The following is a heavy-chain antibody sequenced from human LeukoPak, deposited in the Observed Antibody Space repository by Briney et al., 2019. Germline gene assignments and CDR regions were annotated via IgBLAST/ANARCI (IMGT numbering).Heavy chain of an antibody. CDR2: ITGSGSNT. V-gene: IGHV3-23*01. Sequence: GGSLRLSCAASGFTFNDYAMTWVRQVPGKGLEWVSAITGSGSNTYYAASAKGRFTISRDNSKNSLDLQMNSLRAEDTAVYYCAKGLRGCSGNACYYFFDFWGQGALVTVSS. J-gene: IGHJ4*02. CDR1: GFTFNDYA. CDR3: AKGLRGCSGNACYYFFDF. D-gene: IGHD2/OR15-2a*01.